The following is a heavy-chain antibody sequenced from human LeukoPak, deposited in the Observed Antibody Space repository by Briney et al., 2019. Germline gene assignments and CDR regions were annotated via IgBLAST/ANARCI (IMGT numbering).Heavy chain of an antibody. V-gene: IGHV3-74*01. CDR2: INSDGSST. D-gene: IGHD5-18*01. Sequence: GGSLRLSCAASGFSFSNYWMHWVRQAPGKGLVWVSRINSDGSSTTYADSVEGRFTISRDNSKNTLFLQMNSLRAEDTAVYFCAEGYNYGFGYWGQGTLVTVSS. J-gene: IGHJ4*02. CDR3: AEGYNYGFGY. CDR1: GFSFSNYW.